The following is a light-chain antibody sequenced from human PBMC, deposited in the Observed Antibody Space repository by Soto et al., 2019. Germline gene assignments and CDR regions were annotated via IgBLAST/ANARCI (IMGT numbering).Light chain of an antibody. J-gene: IGKJ4*01. CDR3: HQYNNWPLT. Sequence: EIVMTQSPVALSVSPGEIATLSCRASQAIRSDLAWYQQKPGQAPRLLIPDVSTRATGIPARFNGSGSGTEFTLAISRLQFEDFAVYYCHQYNNWPLTFGGGTK. V-gene: IGKV3-15*01. CDR2: DVS. CDR1: QAIRSD.